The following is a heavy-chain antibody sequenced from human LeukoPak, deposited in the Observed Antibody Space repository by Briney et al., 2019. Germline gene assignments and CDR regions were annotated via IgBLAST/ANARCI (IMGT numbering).Heavy chain of an antibody. V-gene: IGHV3-33*01. CDR1: RFTFTSSG. J-gene: IGHJ2*01. CDR3: ARAVFAGDLLTGYWYFDL. D-gene: IGHD1-20*01. CDR2: IWYDGSNK. Sequence: GGSLRLSCAASRFTFTSSGFHWVRQAPGKGLEWVALIWYDGSNKYYADSVKGRFTISRDNSKNTVYLQMNSLRAEDTAVYYCARAVFAGDLLTGYWYFDLWGRGTLVTVSS.